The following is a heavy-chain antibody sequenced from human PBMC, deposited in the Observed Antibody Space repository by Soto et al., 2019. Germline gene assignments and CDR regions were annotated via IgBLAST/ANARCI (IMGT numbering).Heavy chain of an antibody. CDR1: GFTFSSYG. V-gene: IGHV3-33*01. CDR3: ARDVEDIVVVPAASDYMDV. CDR2: IWYDGSNK. Sequence: GGSLRLSCAASGFTFSSYGMHWVRQAPGKGLEWVAVIWYDGSNKYYADSVKGRFTISRDNSKNTLYLQMNSLRAEDTAVYYCARDVEDIVVVPAASDYMDVWGKGTTVTVSS. J-gene: IGHJ6*03. D-gene: IGHD2-2*01.